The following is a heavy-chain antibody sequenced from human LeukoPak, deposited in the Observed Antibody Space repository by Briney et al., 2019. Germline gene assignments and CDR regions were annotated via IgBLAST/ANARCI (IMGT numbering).Heavy chain of an antibody. CDR1: GFTFSSYS. V-gene: IGHV3-21*04. CDR3: AMGEQLV. CDR2: ISSSSSYK. Sequence: AGSLCLSCAASGFTFSSYSMNWVRQAPGKGQEWVSSISSSSSYKYYADSVKGRFTISRDNSNNTLYLQMSSLRAEDTSVYDCAMGEQLVWDQGTRVTVSS. D-gene: IGHD6-6*01. J-gene: IGHJ4*02.